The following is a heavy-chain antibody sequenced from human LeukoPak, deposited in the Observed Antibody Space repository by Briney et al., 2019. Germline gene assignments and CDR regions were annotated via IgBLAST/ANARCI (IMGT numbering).Heavy chain of an antibody. CDR1: GFTFSSYS. CDR3: ARDYYGDYLFDH. J-gene: IGHJ4*02. Sequence: PGRSLRLSCAASGFTFSSYSMNWVRQAPGKGLEWVSYISSDSTTIYYAASVKGRFTISRDNAKNSLYLQMNSLRDEDTAVYFCARDYYGDYLFDHWGQGTLVTVSS. V-gene: IGHV3-48*02. CDR2: ISSDSTTI. D-gene: IGHD4-17*01.